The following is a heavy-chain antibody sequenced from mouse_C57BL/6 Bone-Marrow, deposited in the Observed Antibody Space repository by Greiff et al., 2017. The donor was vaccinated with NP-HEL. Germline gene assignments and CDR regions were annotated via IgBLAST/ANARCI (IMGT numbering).Heavy chain of an antibody. CDR2: IAPNSGGT. CDR1: GYTFTSYW. D-gene: IGHD1-1*01. Sequence: VQLQQPGADLVKPGASVKLSCKASGYTFTSYWMHWVKQRPGRGLEWIGRIAPNSGGTKFNEKFKTKATLTVDKPSSTAYMQLSSLTSEDSAVYCCARYYYGSRGWYYDVWGTGTTVTGSS. J-gene: IGHJ1*03. CDR3: ARYYYGSRGWYYDV. V-gene: IGHV1-72*01.